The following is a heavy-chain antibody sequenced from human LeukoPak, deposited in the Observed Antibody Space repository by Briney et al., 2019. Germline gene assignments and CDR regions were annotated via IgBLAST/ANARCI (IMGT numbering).Heavy chain of an antibody. CDR2: IWYDGSNK. D-gene: IGHD4-17*01. J-gene: IGHJ4*01. CDR3: ARAGYGDSHFDF. CDR1: GFTFSNYG. Sequence: GGSLRLSCAASGFTFSNYGMHWVRQAPGKGLEWVAAIWYDGSNKYYGDSVKGRFTISRDNSKNTLYLQMNSLRAEDTAAYYCARAGYGDSHFDFWGHGTLVTVSS. V-gene: IGHV3-33*01.